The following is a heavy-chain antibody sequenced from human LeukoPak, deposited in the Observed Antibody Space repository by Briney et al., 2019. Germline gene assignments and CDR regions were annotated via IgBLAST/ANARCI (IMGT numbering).Heavy chain of an antibody. Sequence: GSLRLSCAASGFTFSDYWIHWVRQAPGKGLVWVSGINSDGSTTSCAESVKGRFTISRDNAKNTLYLQMNSLRAEDTAVYYCTRARNGTFDYWGQGTLVTVSS. D-gene: IGHD2-8*01. CDR1: GFTFSDYW. J-gene: IGHJ4*02. V-gene: IGHV3-74*01. CDR3: TRARNGTFDY. CDR2: INSDGSTT.